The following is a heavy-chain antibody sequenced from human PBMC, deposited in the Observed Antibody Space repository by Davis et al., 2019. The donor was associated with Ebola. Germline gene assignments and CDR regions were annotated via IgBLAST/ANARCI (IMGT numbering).Heavy chain of an antibody. CDR1: GGTFSSYA. Sequence: ASVKVSCKASGGTFSSYAISWVRQAPGQGLEWLGWIDTNSGNPTYAQGFTGRFVFSLDTSVRTAYLHISSLKAEDTAVYYCAREGNPVPFDYWGQGTLVTVSS. V-gene: IGHV7-4-1*02. CDR3: AREGNPVPFDY. J-gene: IGHJ4*02. D-gene: IGHD6-6*01. CDR2: IDTNSGNP.